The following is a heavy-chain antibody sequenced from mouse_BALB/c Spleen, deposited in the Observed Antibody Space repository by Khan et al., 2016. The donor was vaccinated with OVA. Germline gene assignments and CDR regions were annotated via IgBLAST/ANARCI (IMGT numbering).Heavy chain of an antibody. J-gene: IGHJ2*01. CDR2: ISYSGST. Sequence: LEESGPGLVKPSQSLSLTCTVTGYSITSDYAWNWIRQFPGNKLGWMGYISYSGSTSYNPSLKSRISITRDTSKNQFFLQLNSVTTEDTATYYCARSIMANWGQGTTLTVSS. V-gene: IGHV3-2*02. CDR1: GYSITSDYA. CDR3: ARSIMAN.